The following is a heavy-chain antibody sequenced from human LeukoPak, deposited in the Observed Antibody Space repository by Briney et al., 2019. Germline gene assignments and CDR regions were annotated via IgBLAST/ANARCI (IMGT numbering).Heavy chain of an antibody. J-gene: IGHJ5*02. V-gene: IGHV4-59*01. CDR3: ARDEDADRGNWFYP. CDR1: GGSIITYY. CDR2: SHYSGNT. Sequence: SETQSLTCTVSGGSIITYYWNWIRQPPGKGLEWVGYSHYSGNTNYNPSLKNRVTISVDTSKNQFSLKLRSVTAADTAMYYCARDEDADRGNWFYPWGQGTVVTVSS.